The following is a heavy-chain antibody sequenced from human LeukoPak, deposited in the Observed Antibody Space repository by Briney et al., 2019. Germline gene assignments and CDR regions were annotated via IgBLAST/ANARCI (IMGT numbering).Heavy chain of an antibody. Sequence: KPGGSLRLSCAASGFTFNNHWMSWVRQAPGKGLEGVANIKQDGSEKYYVDSVKGRFTISRDNAKNSLYLQMNSLRAEDTAVYYCSRYITGDGMDVWGQGTTVTVSS. CDR1: GFTFNNHW. V-gene: IGHV3-7*02. J-gene: IGHJ6*02. CDR3: SRYITGDGMDV. CDR2: IKQDGSEK. D-gene: IGHD7-27*01.